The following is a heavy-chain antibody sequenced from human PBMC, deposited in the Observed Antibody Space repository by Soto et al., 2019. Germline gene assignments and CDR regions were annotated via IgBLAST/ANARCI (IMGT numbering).Heavy chain of an antibody. CDR2: INAGNGNT. D-gene: IGHD6-13*01. V-gene: IGHV1-3*01. CDR1: GYTFTSYA. Sequence: ASVKVSCKASGYTFTSYAMHWVRQAPGQRLEWMGWINAGNGNTKYSQKFQGRVTITRDTSASTAYMELSSLRSEDTALYYCARTPYSSSWYVAFDIWGQGTMVTVSS. J-gene: IGHJ3*02. CDR3: ARTPYSSSWYVAFDI.